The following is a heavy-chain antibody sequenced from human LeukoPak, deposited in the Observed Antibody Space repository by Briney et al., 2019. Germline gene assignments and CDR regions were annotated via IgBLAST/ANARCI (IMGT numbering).Heavy chain of an antibody. D-gene: IGHD5/OR15-5a*01. CDR3: ATSSCVTHTRDP. CDR1: GYGFSDVY. Sequence: GASVKVSCKASGYGFSDVYFNWVRQAPGQGLEWMGWINPHSGVTNCAHRFQGRVSMDASFDTAYMELSRLTSDDSAVYYCATSSCVTHTRDPWGQGTLVTVSS. CDR2: INPHSGVT. J-gene: IGHJ5*02. V-gene: IGHV1-2*07.